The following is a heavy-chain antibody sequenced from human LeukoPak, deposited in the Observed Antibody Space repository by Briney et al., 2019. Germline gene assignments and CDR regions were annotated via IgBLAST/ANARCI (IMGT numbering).Heavy chain of an antibody. J-gene: IGHJ4*02. CDR2: IKSKTDGGTT. CDR1: GFTFSNAW. CDR3: TTDVSGYTYGPGEY. D-gene: IGHD5-18*01. V-gene: IGHV3-15*01. Sequence: GGSLRLSCAASGFTFSNAWMTWVRQAPGKGLEWVGRIKSKTDGGTTDYAAPVKGRFTISRDDSKNTLYVQMNSLKTEDTAVYYCTTDVSGYTYGPGEYWGQGTLVTVSS.